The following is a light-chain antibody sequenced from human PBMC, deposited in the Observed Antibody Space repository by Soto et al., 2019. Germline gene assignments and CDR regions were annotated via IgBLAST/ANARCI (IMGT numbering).Light chain of an antibody. CDR3: QQYDNRPPLT. CDR1: QDISNY. J-gene: IGKJ4*01. Sequence: DIQMTQSPSSLSASVGDRVTITCQASQDISNYLNWYQLKPGKAPKLLIYDASNLETGVPSRFSRSGSGTDFTFTISSLQPQDIATYYCQQYDNRPPLTLGGGTKVDTK. CDR2: DAS. V-gene: IGKV1-33*01.